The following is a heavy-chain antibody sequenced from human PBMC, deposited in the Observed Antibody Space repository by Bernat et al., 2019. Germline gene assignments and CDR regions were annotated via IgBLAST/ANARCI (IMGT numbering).Heavy chain of an antibody. CDR1: GFTVSSNY. J-gene: IGHJ3*02. Sequence: EVQLVETGGGLIQPGGSLRLSCAASGFTVSSNYMSWVRQAPGKGLEWVSVIYSGGSTYYADSVKGRFTISRDNSKNTLYLQMNSLGAEDTAVYYCARDCALYGDYVDIWGQGTMVTVSS. CDR2: IYSGGST. CDR3: ARDCALYGDYVDI. D-gene: IGHD4-17*01. V-gene: IGHV3-53*02.